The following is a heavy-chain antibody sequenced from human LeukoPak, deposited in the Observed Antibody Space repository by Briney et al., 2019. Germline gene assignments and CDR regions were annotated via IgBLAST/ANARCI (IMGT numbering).Heavy chain of an antibody. V-gene: IGHV3-23*01. Sequence: QPGGSLRLSCAASGFTLSSYAMSWVRQAPGKGLEWVSSISASGGGTNYADSVKGRFTISRDNSKNRVYLQMNSLRAEDTAVYYCAKVMKGSERLTMVRGVIIKTAGLYYMDVWGKGTTVTVSS. CDR1: GFTLSSYA. CDR3: AKVMKGSERLTMVRGVIIKTAGLYYMDV. CDR2: ISASGGGT. J-gene: IGHJ6*03. D-gene: IGHD3-10*01.